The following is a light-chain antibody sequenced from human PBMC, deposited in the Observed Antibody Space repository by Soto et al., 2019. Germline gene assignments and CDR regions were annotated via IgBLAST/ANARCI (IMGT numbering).Light chain of an antibody. J-gene: IGKJ1*01. V-gene: IGKV3-15*01. CDR2: GAS. CDR1: QSVPSN. CDR3: LQYSTGLRT. Sequence: EVVMTQSPASLSVSPGERATLSCRASQSVPSNLAWYQQRPGQAPRLLIYGASTRATGIPARFSGSGSGTEFTLTISSLQSEDFAVYYCLQYSTGLRTFGQGTKVEIK.